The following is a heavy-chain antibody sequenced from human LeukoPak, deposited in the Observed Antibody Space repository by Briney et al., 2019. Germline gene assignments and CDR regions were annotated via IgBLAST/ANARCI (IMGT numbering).Heavy chain of an antibody. V-gene: IGHV6-1*01. D-gene: IGHD1-26*01. CDR1: GDSVSRNSAA. CDR3: ARDPVGATTMGGDYFDY. Sequence: SPTLSLTFASSGDSVSRNSAAWNWIRQSPARGLGWLGRIYYKCKWYNDYAVSVKSRITINPDTTKNEFSLQLNAVTPEDTAVYYCARDPVGATTMGGDYFDYWGQGTLVTVSS. J-gene: IGHJ4*02. CDR2: IYYKCKWYN.